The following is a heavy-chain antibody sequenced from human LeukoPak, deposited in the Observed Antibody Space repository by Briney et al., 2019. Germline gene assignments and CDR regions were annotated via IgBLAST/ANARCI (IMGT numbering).Heavy chain of an antibody. CDR2: IKSKTDGGTT. CDR1: GFTFSNAW. CDR3: TTDQPLWLLGYYFDY. J-gene: IGHJ4*02. D-gene: IGHD5-18*01. V-gene: IGHV3-15*01. Sequence: GGSLRLSCAASGFTFSNAWMSWVRQAPGKGLEWVGRIKSKTDGGTTDYAAPVKGRFTISRDDSKNTLYLQMNSLKTEDTAVYYCTTDQPLWLLGYYFDYWGQGTLVTVSS.